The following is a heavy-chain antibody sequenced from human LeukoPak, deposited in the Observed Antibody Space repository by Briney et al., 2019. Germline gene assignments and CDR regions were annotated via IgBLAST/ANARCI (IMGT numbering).Heavy chain of an antibody. D-gene: IGHD3-3*01. V-gene: IGHV3-30-3*01. CDR3: AREYYDFWSGYLDY. Sequence: PGGSLRLSCAASGFTFSSYAMHWVRQAPGKGLEWVAVISYDGSNKYYADSVKGRFTISRDNSKNTLYLQMNSLRAEDTAVYYCAREYYDFWSGYLDYWGQGTLVTVPS. J-gene: IGHJ4*02. CDR2: ISYDGSNK. CDR1: GFTFSSYA.